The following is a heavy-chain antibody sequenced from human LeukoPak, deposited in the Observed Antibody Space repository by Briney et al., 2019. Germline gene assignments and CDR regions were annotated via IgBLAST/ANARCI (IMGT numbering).Heavy chain of an antibody. Sequence: SETLSLTCAVYGGSFSGYYWSWIRQPPGKGLEWIGEINHSGSANYNPSLKSRVTISIDTSKNQFSLKLNFVTAADTAVYYCARENTAMISFDYWGQGTLVTVSS. V-gene: IGHV4-34*01. CDR3: ARENTAMISFDY. CDR2: INHSGSA. D-gene: IGHD5-18*01. CDR1: GGSFSGYY. J-gene: IGHJ4*02.